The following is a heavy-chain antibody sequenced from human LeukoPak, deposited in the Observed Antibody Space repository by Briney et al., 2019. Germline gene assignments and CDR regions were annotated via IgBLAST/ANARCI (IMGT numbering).Heavy chain of an antibody. CDR3: ARDQPDYGGTGIDY. J-gene: IGHJ4*02. CDR2: IYSGGST. V-gene: IGHV3-53*01. Sequence: GGSLRLSCAASGFTVSSNYMSWVRQAPGKGLEWVSVIYSGGSTYYSDSVKGRFTISRDNSKNTLYLQMNSLRAEDTAVYYCARDQPDYGGTGIDYWGQGTLVTVSS. CDR1: GFTVSSNY. D-gene: IGHD4-23*01.